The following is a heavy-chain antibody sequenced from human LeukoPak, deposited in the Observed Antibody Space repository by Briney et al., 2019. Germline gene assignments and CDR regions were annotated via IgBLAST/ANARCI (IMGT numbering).Heavy chain of an antibody. CDR3: ARRGYCSGGSCSPNWFDP. V-gene: IGHV4-61*02. CDR2: IYTSGST. CDR1: GGSISSGSYY. Sequence: SETLSLTCTVSGGSISSGSYYWSWIRQPAGKGLEWIGRIYTSGSTNYNPSLKSRVTISVDTSKNQFSLKLSSVTAADTAVYYCARRGYCSGGSCSPNWFDPWGQGTLVTVSS. J-gene: IGHJ5*02. D-gene: IGHD2-15*01.